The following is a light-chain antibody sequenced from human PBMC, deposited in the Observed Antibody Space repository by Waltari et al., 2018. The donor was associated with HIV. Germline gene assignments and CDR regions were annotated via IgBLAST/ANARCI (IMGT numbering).Light chain of an antibody. CDR3: QHYGGSPLYT. CDR2: GVS. Sequence: EIVLAQSPGTLSLSPGETATLSCRASQTVNNNFFSCYQQRPGQAPRLLIYGVSSRATGIPNRVSGSGSVTDFTLTISRLEPEDFAVYYCQHYGGSPLYTFGQGTKLEMK. CDR1: QTVNNNF. J-gene: IGKJ2*01. V-gene: IGKV3-20*01.